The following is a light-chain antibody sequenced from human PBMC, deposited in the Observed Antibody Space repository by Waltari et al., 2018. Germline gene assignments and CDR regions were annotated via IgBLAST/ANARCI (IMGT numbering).Light chain of an antibody. CDR3: AARDDSLNGWV. CDR2: SNN. J-gene: IGLJ3*02. V-gene: IGLV1-44*01. CDR1: ISNIGTNA. Sequence: QSVLTPPPSASGTPGQRVTISCSGSISNIGTNAVHWYQQLQGTAPKLLIYSNNQRPSGVPARFSGSKSGTSASLAISGLQSEDEADYYCAARDDSLNGWVFGGGTKLTVL.